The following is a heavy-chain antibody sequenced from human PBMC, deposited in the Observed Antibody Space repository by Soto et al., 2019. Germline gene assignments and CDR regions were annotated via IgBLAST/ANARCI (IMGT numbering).Heavy chain of an antibody. D-gene: IGHD2-2*02. Sequence: GGSLRLSCAASGIIFNGFGMHWVRQAPGKGLEWVGCIRNKANSYSTQYAASVKGRFTISRDDSKTSLSLQMNSLKTEDTSLYLCATDIHATWLLNSWGQGTLVTVSS. CDR3: ATDIHATWLLNS. V-gene: IGHV3-72*01. J-gene: IGHJ4*02. CDR1: GIIFNGFG. CDR2: IRNKANSYST.